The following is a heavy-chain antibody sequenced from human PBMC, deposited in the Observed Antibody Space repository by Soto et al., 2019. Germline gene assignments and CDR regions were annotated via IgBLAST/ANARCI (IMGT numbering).Heavy chain of an antibody. CDR1: GGSITSYY. CDR3: ARHLSSGYDI. J-gene: IGHJ4*02. CDR2: IYYSRGT. D-gene: IGHD5-12*01. Sequence: PSETLSLTCTVSGGSITSYYWSWIRQTPGKGLEWLGQIYYSRGTNYNPSLKSRVTISIDTSKNQFSLRLSSVTAADTAVYYCARHLSSGYDIWGQGTQVTVSS. V-gene: IGHV4-59*08.